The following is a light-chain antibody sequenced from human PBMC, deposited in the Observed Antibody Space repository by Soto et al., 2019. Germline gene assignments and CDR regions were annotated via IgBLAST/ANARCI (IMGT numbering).Light chain of an antibody. Sequence: VVAHSPDSLSVSMSKRATIXSKTSQFVLYSSNNKNYLAWYQQKPRQPPKLLIYWASTRESGVPDRFSGSGSGTDFTLTISSLQAEDVAVYYCQQYYNTPLTVGGGTKVDIK. CDR3: QQYYNTPLT. CDR2: WAS. J-gene: IGKJ4*01. CDR1: QFVLYSSNNKNY. V-gene: IGKV4-1*01.